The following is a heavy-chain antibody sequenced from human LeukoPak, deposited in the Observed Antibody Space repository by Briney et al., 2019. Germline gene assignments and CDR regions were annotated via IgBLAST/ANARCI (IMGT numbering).Heavy chain of an antibody. V-gene: IGHV3-23*01. D-gene: IGHD3-16*02. Sequence: PGGSLRLSCAASGFTFSSYAMSWVRQAPGKGLEWVSAISGSGGSTYYADSVKGRFTISRDNSKNTLYLQMNSLRAEDTAVYYCARDRDGVTFGGVIDEYYYYYYMDVWGKGTTVTVSS. J-gene: IGHJ6*03. CDR3: ARDRDGVTFGGVIDEYYYYYYMDV. CDR1: GFTFSSYA. CDR2: ISGSGGST.